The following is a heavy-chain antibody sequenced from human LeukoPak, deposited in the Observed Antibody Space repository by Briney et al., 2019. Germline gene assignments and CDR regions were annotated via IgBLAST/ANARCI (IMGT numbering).Heavy chain of an antibody. J-gene: IGHJ5*02. CDR2: INGSSSDT. V-gene: IGHV3-11*03. D-gene: IGHD2-15*01. CDR1: GFTFSDYY. Sequence: KPGGSLRLSCAAAGFTFSDYYMTWIRQAPGRGLEWISYINGSSSDTKYADSVKGRITISRDNAKNSVYLLMNSLRAEDTAVYYCARRGTTYCTVDSCHPNWFDPWGQGTLVTVSS. CDR3: ARRGTTYCTVDSCHPNWFDP.